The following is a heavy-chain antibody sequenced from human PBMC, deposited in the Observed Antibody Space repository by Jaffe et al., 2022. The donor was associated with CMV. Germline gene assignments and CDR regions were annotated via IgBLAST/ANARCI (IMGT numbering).Heavy chain of an antibody. D-gene: IGHD2-21*01. V-gene: IGHV3-23*04. CDR3: AKDGHITNYYYYMDV. CDR1: GFIFRSHA. Sequence: EVQLVESGGGLVQPGGSLRLSCAASGFIFRSHAMTWVRQGADKGLEWVATISGGGDGTWYADFVKGRFTISRDNFKDTFNLQMNSLRAEDTAVYYCAKDGHITNYYYYMDVWGKGTAVTVS. J-gene: IGHJ6*03. CDR2: ISGGGDGT.